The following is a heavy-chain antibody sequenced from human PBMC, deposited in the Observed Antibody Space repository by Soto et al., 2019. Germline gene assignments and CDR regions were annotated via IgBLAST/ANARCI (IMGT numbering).Heavy chain of an antibody. D-gene: IGHD3-22*01. J-gene: IGHJ4*02. CDR3: ARDQLRPGILYSLGVLLPEYGL. CDR2: ISVSGNNA. V-gene: IGHV3-23*01. Sequence: GGSLRLSCAASGFAFSTFAMTWVRQAPGKGLEWVAAISVSGNNAYYADSVKGRFTISRDNSQNSVLLQMSSLRADDTAVYYCARDQLRPGILYSLGVLLPEYGLWGQGTLVTVSS. CDR1: GFAFSTFA.